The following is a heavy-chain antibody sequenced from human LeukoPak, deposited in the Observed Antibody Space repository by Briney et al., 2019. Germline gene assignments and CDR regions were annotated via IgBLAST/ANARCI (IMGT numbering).Heavy chain of an antibody. CDR1: GYTFTGYY. CDR3: ARLRKTVDTAMVPFDAFDI. J-gene: IGHJ3*02. V-gene: IGHV1-2*06. CDR2: INPNSGGT. D-gene: IGHD5-18*01. Sequence: ASVKVSCKASGYTFTGYYMHWVRQAPGQGLEWMGRINPNSGGTNYAQKFQGRVTMTRDTSISTAYMELSRLRSDDTAVYYCARLRKTVDTAMVPFDAFDIWGLGTMVTVSS.